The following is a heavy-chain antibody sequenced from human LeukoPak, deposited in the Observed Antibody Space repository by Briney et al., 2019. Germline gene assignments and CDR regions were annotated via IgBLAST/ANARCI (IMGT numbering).Heavy chain of an antibody. J-gene: IGHJ4*02. D-gene: IGHD6-19*01. CDR2: ISYDGSNK. CDR3: ARDRIAVAGRGGYFDY. CDR1: GFTFSSYA. Sequence: QPGRSLRLSCAASGFTFSSYAMHWVRQAPGKGLEWVAVISYDGSNKYYADSVKGRFTISRDNSKNTLYLQMNSLRAEDTAVYYCARDRIAVAGRGGYFDYWGQGTLVTVSS. V-gene: IGHV3-30*01.